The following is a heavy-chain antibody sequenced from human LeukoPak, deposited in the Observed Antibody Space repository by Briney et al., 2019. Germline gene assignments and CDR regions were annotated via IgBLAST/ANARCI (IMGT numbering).Heavy chain of an antibody. CDR2: IYTSGST. J-gene: IGHJ4*02. CDR1: GGSISSGSYY. D-gene: IGHD3-10*01. CDR3: AREVRGAAGKPMYYFDY. V-gene: IGHV4-61*02. Sequence: SQTLSLTCTVSGGSISSGSYYWSWLRQPAGKGLEWIGRIYTSGSTNYNPSLKCRVAISVDTSKNQFSLQLSSVTAADTAVYYCAREVRGAAGKPMYYFDYWGQGTLVSVSS.